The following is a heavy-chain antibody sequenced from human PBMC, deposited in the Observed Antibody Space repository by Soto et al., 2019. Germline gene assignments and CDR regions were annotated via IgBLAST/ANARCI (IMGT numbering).Heavy chain of an antibody. J-gene: IGHJ6*02. Sequence: PWGSLRLSCAASGFTFYDYTMHFFRQSPFKCLEWVSLISWDGGSTYYADSVKGRFTISRDNSKNSLYLQMNSLRTEDTALYYCAKDMDSYYSSSSYYYYYGMDVWGQGTTVTVS. CDR3: AKDMDSYYSSSSYYYYYGMDV. V-gene: IGHV3-43*01. D-gene: IGHD6-6*01. CDR1: GFTFYDYT. CDR2: ISWDGGST.